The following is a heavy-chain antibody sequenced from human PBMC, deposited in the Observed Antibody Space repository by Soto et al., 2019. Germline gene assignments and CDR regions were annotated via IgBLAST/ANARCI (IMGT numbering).Heavy chain of an antibody. D-gene: IGHD3-16*01. Sequence: QVQLVQSGAEVKKPGSSVKVSCKASGGSFRNFVISWVRQAPRQGLEWMGGIIPNSGTTNYAQKFQGKVTITADESTSTAYMELSGLTSEDTSLYYCARDLGGEATIRFWGQGTLVTVSS. V-gene: IGHV1-69*01. CDR2: IIPNSGTT. CDR3: ARDLGGEATIRF. CDR1: GGSFRNFV. J-gene: IGHJ4*02.